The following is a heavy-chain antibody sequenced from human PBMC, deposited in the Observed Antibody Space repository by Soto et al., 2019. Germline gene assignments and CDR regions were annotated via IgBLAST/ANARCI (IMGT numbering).Heavy chain of an antibody. CDR3: ARDRGGLERTYYYYYMDV. D-gene: IGHD3-16*01. V-gene: IGHV3-7*01. J-gene: IGHJ6*03. Sequence: SLRLSCAASGFTFSSYWMSWVRQAPGKGLEWVANIKQDGSEKYYVDSVKGRFTISRDNAKNSLYLQMNSLRAEGTAVYYCARDRGGLERTYYYYYMDVWGKGTTVTVSS. CDR1: GFTFSSYW. CDR2: IKQDGSEK.